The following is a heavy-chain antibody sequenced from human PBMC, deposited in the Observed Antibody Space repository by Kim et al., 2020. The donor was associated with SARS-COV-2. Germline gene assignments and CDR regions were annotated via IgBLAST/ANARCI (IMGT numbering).Heavy chain of an antibody. CDR2: IKSKTDGGTT. J-gene: IGHJ4*02. V-gene: IGHV3-15*01. CDR3: TTIDYYYDSSGYYYSSFDY. Sequence: GGSLRLSCAASGFTFSNAWMSWVRQAPGKGLEWVGRIKSKTDGGTTDYAAPVKGRFTISRDDSKNTLYLQMNSLKTEDTAVYYCTTIDYYYDSSGYYYSSFDYWGQGTLVTVSS. CDR1: GFTFSNAW. D-gene: IGHD3-22*01.